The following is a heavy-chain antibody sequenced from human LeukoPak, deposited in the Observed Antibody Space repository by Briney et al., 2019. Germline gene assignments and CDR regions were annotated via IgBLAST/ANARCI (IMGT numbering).Heavy chain of an antibody. V-gene: IGHV3-11*01. J-gene: IGHJ3*02. CDR2: ISRSGSTI. D-gene: IGHD3-22*01. CDR1: GFTFSDYY. Sequence: GGSLRLSCAASGFTFSDYYMSWIRQAPGKGLEWVSYISRSGSTIYNADSVKGRLTISRDNAKNSLYLQMNSLRAEDTAVYYCARMTYYYDSRGVFDIWGQGTMVTVSS. CDR3: ARMTYYYDSRGVFDI.